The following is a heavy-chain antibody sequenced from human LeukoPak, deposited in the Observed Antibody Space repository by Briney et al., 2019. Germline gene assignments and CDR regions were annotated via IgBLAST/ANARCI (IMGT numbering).Heavy chain of an antibody. CDR2: ISGSGDTT. D-gene: IGHD2-2*01. V-gene: IGHV3-23*01. CDR1: GFTFSNYA. CDR3: AKTPGYCSSTSCYVAFDI. J-gene: IGHJ3*02. Sequence: GGSLRLSCAASGFTFSNYAMSWVRQAPGKGLEWISGISGSGDTTYYADSVKGRFTISRDNSKNTLYLQMNSLRAEDTAVYYCAKTPGYCSSTSCYVAFDIWGQGTMVTVSS.